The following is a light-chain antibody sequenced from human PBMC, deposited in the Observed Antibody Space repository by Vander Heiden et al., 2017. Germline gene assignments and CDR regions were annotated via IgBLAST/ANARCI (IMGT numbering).Light chain of an antibody. V-gene: IGKV1-5*03. CDR3: QHYANWPET. Sequence: DIQMTQSPSTLSASVGDRVTISCPASQSISTWLAWYQQKPGKVPKLLIYKASSLEGGVPSRFNGSGSGTEFTLTSTSLQPDDFATYYCQHYANWPETFGQGTKVEIK. CDR2: KAS. CDR1: QSISTW. J-gene: IGKJ1*01.